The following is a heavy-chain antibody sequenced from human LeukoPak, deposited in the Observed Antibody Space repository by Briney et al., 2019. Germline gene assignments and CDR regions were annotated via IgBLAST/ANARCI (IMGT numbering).Heavy chain of an antibody. D-gene: IGHD6-19*01. CDR2: ISSNVGTT. CDR1: GFTFSSYA. V-gene: IGHV3-64*02. Sequence: GGSLRLSCAASGFTFSSYAMHWVRLSPGKGLEYVSGISSNVGTTSYADSVQGRFTISRDNSKNTLYLQMGSLRGEDMAVYYCAKVGSGWPGYYFDYWGQGTLVTVSS. CDR3: AKVGSGWPGYYFDY. J-gene: IGHJ4*02.